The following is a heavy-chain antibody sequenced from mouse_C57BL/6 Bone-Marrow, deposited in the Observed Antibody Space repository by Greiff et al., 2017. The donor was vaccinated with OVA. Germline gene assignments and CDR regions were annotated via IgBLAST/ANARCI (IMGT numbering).Heavy chain of an antibody. J-gene: IGHJ3*01. D-gene: IGHD2-4*01. Sequence: DVMLVESGGGLVKPGGSLKLSCAASGFTFSDYGMHWVRQAPEKGLEWVAYISSGSSTIYYADTVKGRFTISRDNAKNTLFLQMTSLRSEDTAMYYCARRNDYLAWFAYWGQGTLVTVSA. CDR3: ARRNDYLAWFAY. CDR2: ISSGSSTI. V-gene: IGHV5-17*01. CDR1: GFTFSDYG.